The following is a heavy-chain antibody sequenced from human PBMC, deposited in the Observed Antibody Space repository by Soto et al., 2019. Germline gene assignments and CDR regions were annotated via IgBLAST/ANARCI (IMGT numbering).Heavy chain of an antibody. D-gene: IGHD1-26*01. V-gene: IGHV3-30*18. Sequence: QVQLVESGGGVVQPGRSLRLSCAASGFTFSSYGMHWVRQAPGKGLEWVAVLSYDGSNKYYADSVKGRFTISRDSSKTTLYLQMNSLRAEDTAVYYCANSYSGSSNFDYWGQGTLVTVSS. CDR3: ANSYSGSSNFDY. CDR1: GFTFSSYG. J-gene: IGHJ4*02. CDR2: LSYDGSNK.